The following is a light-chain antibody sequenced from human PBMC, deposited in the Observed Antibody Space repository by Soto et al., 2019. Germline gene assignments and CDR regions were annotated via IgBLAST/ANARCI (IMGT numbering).Light chain of an antibody. V-gene: IGLV2-14*01. CDR2: EVS. J-gene: IGLJ1*01. CDR3: SSYTGSSTLYV. Sequence: QSVLTQPASGSGSPGQSITISCTGTSSDVGAYNYVSWYQQHPGKAPRLMISEVSNRPSGVSNRFSGSKSGNSASLTISGLQAEDEADYYCSSYTGSSTLYVFGTGTKLTVL. CDR1: SSDVGAYNY.